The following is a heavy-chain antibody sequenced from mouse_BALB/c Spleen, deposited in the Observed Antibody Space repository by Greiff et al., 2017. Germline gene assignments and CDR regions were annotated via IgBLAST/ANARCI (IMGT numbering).Heavy chain of an antibody. Sequence: VQLQQSGPELVKPGASVKISCKASGYAFSSSWMNWVKQRPGQGLEWIGRIYPGDGDTNYNGKFKGKATLTADKSSSTAYMQLSSLTSVDSAVYFCARRGGHYAMDYWGQGTSVTVSS. J-gene: IGHJ4*01. V-gene: IGHV1-82*01. CDR3: ARRGGHYAMDY. CDR2: IYPGDGDT. CDR1: GYAFSSSW.